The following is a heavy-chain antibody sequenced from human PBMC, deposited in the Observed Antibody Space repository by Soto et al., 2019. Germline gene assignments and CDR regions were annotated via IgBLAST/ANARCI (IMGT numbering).Heavy chain of an antibody. J-gene: IGHJ4*02. CDR3: AGPGYSSQDY. CDR1: GFTFRSFA. D-gene: IGHD5-18*01. CDR2: ISGTGDGT. V-gene: IGHV3-23*04. Sequence: EVQLVESGGGLIQPGGSLRLSCAASGFTFRSFALSWVRQAPGKGLEWVSAISGTGDGTDYADSVKGRFTVSRDNFKNTLYLQMNSLRAEDTAVYYCAGPGYSSQDYWGQGTLVTVSS.